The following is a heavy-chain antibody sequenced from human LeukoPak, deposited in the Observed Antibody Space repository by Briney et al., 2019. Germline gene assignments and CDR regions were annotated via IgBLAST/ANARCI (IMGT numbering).Heavy chain of an antibody. CDR1: GGTFSSYA. Sequence: SVTVSCKASGGTFSSYAISWVRQAPGQGREWMGGVIPIFGTAHYAQKFQGRVTITADKSTSTAYMELSSLRSENTAVYYCARGPRYIVVVPAAIQDYYYGMDVWRKGTTVTVSS. CDR3: ARGPRYIVVVPAAIQDYYYGMDV. V-gene: IGHV1-69*06. J-gene: IGHJ6*04. D-gene: IGHD2-2*02. CDR2: VIPIFGTA.